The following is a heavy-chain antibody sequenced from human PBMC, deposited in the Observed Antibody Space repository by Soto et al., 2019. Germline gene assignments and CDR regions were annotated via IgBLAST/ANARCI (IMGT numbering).Heavy chain of an antibody. CDR1: GFSLSTSGVG. CDR2: IYWNDDK. J-gene: IGHJ4*02. V-gene: IGHV2-5*01. CDR3: AHRGYYGSGTFGGFDY. D-gene: IGHD3-10*01. Sequence: QITLKESGPPLVKPTQTLTLTCTFSGFSLSTSGVGVGWIRQPPGKALEWLALIYWNDDKRYSPSLKSRLTITKDTSKNQVVLTMTNMDPVDTATYYCAHRGYYGSGTFGGFDYWGQGTLVTVSS.